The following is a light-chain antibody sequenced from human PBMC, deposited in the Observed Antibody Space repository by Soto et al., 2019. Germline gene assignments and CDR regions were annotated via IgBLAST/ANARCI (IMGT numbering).Light chain of an antibody. CDR2: AS. J-gene: IGKJ3*01. CDR1: QSVSDSY. Sequence: EIVLTQSPGTLSLAQGERATLSCRASQSVSDSYLAWYQQKPGQAPRLLTYASSRATGIPDRFSGSGSGTDFTLTISRLETEDFAVYYCQHYGTSALFGPGNKVDIK. V-gene: IGKV3-20*01. CDR3: QHYGTSAL.